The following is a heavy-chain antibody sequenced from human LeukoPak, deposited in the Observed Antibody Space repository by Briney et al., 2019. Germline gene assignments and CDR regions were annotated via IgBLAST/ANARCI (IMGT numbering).Heavy chain of an antibody. CDR3: AREGRKDGGENDSSLDY. D-gene: IGHD4-23*01. CDR1: GYTFTSYY. J-gene: IGHJ4*02. Sequence: GASVKVSCKASGYTFTSYYMQWVRQAPGQGLEWMGMINPSGGSTSYAQKFQGRVTMTRDTSTSTVYMDLSSLRSGDTAVYYCAREGRKDGGENDSSLDYWGQGTLVTVSS. CDR2: INPSGGST. V-gene: IGHV1-46*01.